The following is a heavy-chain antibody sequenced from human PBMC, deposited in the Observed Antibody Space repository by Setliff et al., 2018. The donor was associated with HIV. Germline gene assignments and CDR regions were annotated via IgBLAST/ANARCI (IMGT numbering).Heavy chain of an antibody. CDR1: GGSISSYY. D-gene: IGHD6-13*01. CDR3: ARVVWMAAAGTIDYYYYGMDI. Sequence: SETLSLTCTVSGGSISSYYWSWIRQPPGKGLEWIGYIYYSGSTNYNPSLKSRVTISVDTAKNQFPLKLSSVTAADAAVYYCARVVWMAAAGTIDYYYYGMDIWGQGTTVTVSS. V-gene: IGHV4-59*12. J-gene: IGHJ6*02. CDR2: IYYSGST.